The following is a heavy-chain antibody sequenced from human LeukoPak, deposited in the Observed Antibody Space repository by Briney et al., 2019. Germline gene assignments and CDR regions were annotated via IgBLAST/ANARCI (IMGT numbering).Heavy chain of an antibody. CDR2: ISGSGGST. V-gene: IGHV3-23*01. D-gene: IGHD6-19*01. Sequence: GGSLRLSCAASGFTFSNHAMSWVRQAPGKGLEWVSGISGSGGSTYYADSVKGRFTISRDNSKNTLYLQMNSLRAEDTAVYYCAKRLYSSGGDYFDYWGQGTLLTVSS. CDR1: GFTFSNHA. J-gene: IGHJ4*02. CDR3: AKRLYSSGGDYFDY.